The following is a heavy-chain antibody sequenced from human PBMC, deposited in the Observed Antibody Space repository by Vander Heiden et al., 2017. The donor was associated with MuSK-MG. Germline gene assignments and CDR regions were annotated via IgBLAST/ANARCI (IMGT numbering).Heavy chain of an antibody. V-gene: IGHV3-7*01. CDR3: AGLLSVGASYYYYGMDV. CDR1: GFTFSSDW. D-gene: IGHD1-26*01. J-gene: IGHJ6*02. CDR2: IKQEGSEK. Sequence: EVQLVESGCGLVQPGVSLRLSCAASGFTFSSDWMRWVPKAPGKGLEWVANIKQEGSEKYYVDSVKGRFTISRDNAKNSRYLQMNSLRAEDTAVYYCAGLLSVGASYYYYGMDVWGQGTTVTVSS.